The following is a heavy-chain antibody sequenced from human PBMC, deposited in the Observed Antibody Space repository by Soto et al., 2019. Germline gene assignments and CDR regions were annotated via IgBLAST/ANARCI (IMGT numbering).Heavy chain of an antibody. V-gene: IGHV3-15*01. J-gene: IGHJ5*02. Sequence: GGSLRLSCAASGFTFINAWMSWVRQAPGKGLEWVGRIKSKTDGGTTDYTAPVKGRFTISRDDSKNTLYLQMNSLKTEDTAMYYCTTEPCSGRNCYSGYNWFDPWGQGTLVTVSS. CDR2: IKSKTDGGTT. D-gene: IGHD2-15*01. CDR1: GFTFINAW. CDR3: TTEPCSGRNCYSGYNWFDP.